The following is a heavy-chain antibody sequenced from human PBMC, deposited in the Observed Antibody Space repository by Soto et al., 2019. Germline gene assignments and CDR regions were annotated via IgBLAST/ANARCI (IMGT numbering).Heavy chain of an antibody. CDR1: SGSILTATW. D-gene: IGHD2-15*01. CDR3: ARRGGGVVLAATTPFDY. V-gene: IGHV4-4*02. CDR2: IYHSGST. Sequence: QVPLQASGPRLVRPSGTLSLTCNVSSGSILTATWWSWVRQPPGRVLVWIGEIYHSGSTNYNLSLKSRVTLSVDKSKNQFSLRLRAVTAADTAMYYCARRGGGVVLAATTPFDYWGQGTLVTVSS. J-gene: IGHJ4*02.